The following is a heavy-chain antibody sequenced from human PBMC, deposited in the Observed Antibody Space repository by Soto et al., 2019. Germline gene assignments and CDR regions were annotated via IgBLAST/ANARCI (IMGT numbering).Heavy chain of an antibody. D-gene: IGHD3-22*01. V-gene: IGHV1-18*04. CDR2: ISAYNGNT. CDR1: GYTFTSYG. CDR3: ARGAYYYDSSGYPKSRYYYGMDV. J-gene: IGHJ6*02. Sequence: ASVKVSCKASGYTFTSYGISWVRQAPGQGLEWMGWISAYNGNTNYAQKLQGRVTMTTDTSTSTAYMELRSLRSDDTAVYYCARGAYYYDSSGYPKSRYYYGMDVWGQGTTVTV.